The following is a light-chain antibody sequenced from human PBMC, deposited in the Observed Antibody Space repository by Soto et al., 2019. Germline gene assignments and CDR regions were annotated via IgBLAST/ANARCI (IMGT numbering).Light chain of an antibody. V-gene: IGLV2-14*01. Sequence: QSVLTQPASVSGSPGQSITISCTGTSSDVGGYNYVSWYQQHPGNAPRLMIYEVFYRSSGISTRFSGSKSGNTASLTISGLQAEDEADYYCSSYTSSITYVFGSGTKVTVL. CDR2: EVF. CDR3: SSYTSSITYV. CDR1: SSDVGGYNY. J-gene: IGLJ1*01.